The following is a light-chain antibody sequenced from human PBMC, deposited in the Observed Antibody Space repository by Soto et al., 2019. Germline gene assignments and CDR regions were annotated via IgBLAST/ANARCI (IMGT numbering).Light chain of an antibody. CDR1: SSDVGAYDY. Sequence: QSALTQPPSASGSPGQSVTISCTGTSSDVGAYDYVSWYQQHPGKAPKLMSYEINKRPSGVPDRFSGSKSGNTASLTVSGLQAEDEADYYCSSFAGSNNFPYVFGTGTKVTVL. V-gene: IGLV2-8*01. CDR2: EIN. J-gene: IGLJ1*01. CDR3: SSFAGSNNFPYV.